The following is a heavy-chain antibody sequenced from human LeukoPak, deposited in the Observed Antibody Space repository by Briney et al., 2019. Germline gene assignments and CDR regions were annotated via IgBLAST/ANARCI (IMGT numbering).Heavy chain of an antibody. V-gene: IGHV4-39*01. D-gene: IGHD1-14*01. CDR3: ARHFDHPTAYFDS. Sequence: SETLSLTCTVTGGSISSGDYYWSRLRQPPGKGLAWIASIYSGGMTFYSPSLKSRLTISADTSRNHFSLRLSSVTAADTALYFCARHFDHPTAYFDSWGQGSLVTVSS. CDR1: GGSISSGDYY. J-gene: IGHJ4*02. CDR2: IYSGGMT.